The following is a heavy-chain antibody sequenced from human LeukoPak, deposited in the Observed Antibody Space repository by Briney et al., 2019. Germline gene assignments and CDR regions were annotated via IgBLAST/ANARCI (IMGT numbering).Heavy chain of an antibody. CDR2: IFYSGST. J-gene: IGHJ4*02. CDR1: GGSISTSNYY. V-gene: IGHV4-39*07. CDR3: ASRDWLLGREGDY. D-gene: IGHD3-22*01. Sequence: PSETLSLTCTVSGGSISTSNYYWGWIRQPPGKGLEWIGNIFYSGSTYYSPSLRSRVTISLDTSRNQFSLKLNSVTAADTAVYYCASRDWLLGREGDYWGQGTLVTVSS.